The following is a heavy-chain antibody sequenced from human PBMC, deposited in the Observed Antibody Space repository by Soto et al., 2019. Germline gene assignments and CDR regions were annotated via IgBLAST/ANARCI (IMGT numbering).Heavy chain of an antibody. V-gene: IGHV1-8*01. CDR2: MNPNSGNT. CDR3: ARPTGDEADFEY. Sequence: ASVKVSCKASGYTFTSYDINWVRQATGQGLEWMGWMNPNSGNTGYAQKFQGRVTMTRNTSISTAYMELSSLRSEDTAVYYCARPTGDEADFEYLGQGTLVNVSS. D-gene: IGHD7-27*01. J-gene: IGHJ4*02. CDR1: GYTFTSYD.